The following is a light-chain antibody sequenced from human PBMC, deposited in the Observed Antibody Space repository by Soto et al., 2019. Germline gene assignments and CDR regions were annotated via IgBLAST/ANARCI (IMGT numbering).Light chain of an antibody. CDR1: QSVGNNQ. V-gene: IGKV3-20*01. CDR3: QQYGSTPRS. CDR2: DAS. J-gene: IGKJ4*01. Sequence: EIVLTQSPGTLSLSPGERATLSCRASQSVGNNQLAWYQQKPGQAPRFLIYDASSRATGIPDRFSGSGSGTGFTLTISRVEPEDFAVYYCQQYGSTPRSFGGGTKVEIK.